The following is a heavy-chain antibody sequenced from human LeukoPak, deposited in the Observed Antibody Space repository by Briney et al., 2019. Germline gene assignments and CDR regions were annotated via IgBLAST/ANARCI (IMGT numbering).Heavy chain of an antibody. Sequence: ASVKVSCKASGGTFSSYAISWVRQAPGQGLEWMGWISAYNGNTNYAQKLQGRVTMTTDTSTSTAYVELRSLRSDDTAVYYCARVGGSEYSYGYWGQGTLVTVSS. CDR2: ISAYNGNT. V-gene: IGHV1-18*01. D-gene: IGHD5-18*01. J-gene: IGHJ4*02. CDR1: GGTFSSYA. CDR3: ARVGGSEYSYGY.